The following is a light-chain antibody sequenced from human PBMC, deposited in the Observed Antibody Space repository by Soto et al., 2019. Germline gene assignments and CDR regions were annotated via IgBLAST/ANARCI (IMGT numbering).Light chain of an antibody. Sequence: DIVMTQSPLSLPVTPGEPASISCRSSQSLLHRNGYNYLDWYLQKPGQSPQLLIYLGSNRASGVPDRFSGSGSGTDFTLKISRVEAEDVGVYYCMQPLQSWTFGQGTKV. CDR3: MQPLQSWT. CDR2: LGS. V-gene: IGKV2-28*01. CDR1: QSLLHRNGYNY. J-gene: IGKJ1*01.